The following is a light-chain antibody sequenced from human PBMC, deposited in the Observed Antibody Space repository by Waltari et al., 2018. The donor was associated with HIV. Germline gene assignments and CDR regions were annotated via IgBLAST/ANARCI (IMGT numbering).Light chain of an antibody. CDR3: GTWDSSLNAGV. CDR2: DNN. CDR1: SSSIGKNF. Sequence: QSVLTQPPSVSASPGQKVTISCSGSSSSIGKNFVPWFQLLPGTAPKLLIYDNNKRPSGIPDRFSGSKSGTSAALGITALQTGDEADYYCGTWDSSLNAGVFGGGTKVTVL. J-gene: IGLJ2*01. V-gene: IGLV1-51*01.